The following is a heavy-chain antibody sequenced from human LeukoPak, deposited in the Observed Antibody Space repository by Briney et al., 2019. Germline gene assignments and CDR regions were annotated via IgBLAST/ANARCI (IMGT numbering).Heavy chain of an antibody. V-gene: IGHV3-23*01. Sequence: PGGSLRLSCAASGFTFSSYAMSWVRQAPGKGLEWVSAISGSGGSTYYADSVKGRFTISRDNSKNTLYLQMNSLRAEDTAVYYCAKERAVTMIVVVITTGFDHWGQGTLVTVSS. CDR3: AKERAVTMIVVVITTGFDH. D-gene: IGHD3-22*01. J-gene: IGHJ4*02. CDR1: GFTFSSYA. CDR2: ISGSGGST.